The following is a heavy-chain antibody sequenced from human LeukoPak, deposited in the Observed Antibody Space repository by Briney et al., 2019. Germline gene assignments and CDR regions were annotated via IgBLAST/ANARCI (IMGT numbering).Heavy chain of an antibody. Sequence: SSETLSLTCTVSCVSIRSYYWMWIRQPPGKGGEGIGYIYYSGSTNYNPSLKSRVTISVDTSKTQFSLKLSSVTAADTAVYYCASRDRLEPLDVWGQGTTVTVSS. CDR2: IYYSGST. CDR3: ASRDRLEPLDV. V-gene: IGHV4-59*08. CDR1: CVSIRSYY. D-gene: IGHD1-1*01. J-gene: IGHJ6*02.